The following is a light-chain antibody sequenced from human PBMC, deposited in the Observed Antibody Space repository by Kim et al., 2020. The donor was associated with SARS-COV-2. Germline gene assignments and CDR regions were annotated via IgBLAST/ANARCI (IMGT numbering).Light chain of an antibody. Sequence: DIQMTQSPSTLSASIGDRVTITCRASQSISDWLAWYQQKPGKAPKLLIYKASTLESGVPLRFSGSASGTEFTLTISSLQPDDFATYYCQQYISYSYTFGQGTKLEI. CDR2: KAS. CDR1: QSISDW. J-gene: IGKJ2*01. CDR3: QQYISYSYT. V-gene: IGKV1-5*03.